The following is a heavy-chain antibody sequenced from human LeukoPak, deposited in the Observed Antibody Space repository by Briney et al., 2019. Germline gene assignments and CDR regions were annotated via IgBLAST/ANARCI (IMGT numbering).Heavy chain of an antibody. CDR2: IYYSGST. CDR1: GGSIRSSSYY. Sequence: KPSETLSLTCTVSGGSIRSSSYYWGWIRQPPGKGLEWIGSIYYSGSTYYNPSLKSRVTISVDTSKNHFSLKLTSVTAADTAEYYCARLSLKVLEWSPIKGKETHYFDSWGQGTLVTVSS. CDR3: ARLSLKVLEWSPIKGKETHYFDS. J-gene: IGHJ4*02. D-gene: IGHD3-3*01. V-gene: IGHV4-39*07.